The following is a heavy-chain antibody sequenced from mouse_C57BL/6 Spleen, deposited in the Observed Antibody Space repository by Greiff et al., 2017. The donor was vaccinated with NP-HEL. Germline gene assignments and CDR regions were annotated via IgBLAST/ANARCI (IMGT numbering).Heavy chain of an antibody. V-gene: IGHV5-4*01. CDR1: GFTFSSYA. Sequence: EVKLVESGGGLVKPGGSLKLSCAASGFTFSSYAMSWVRQTPEKRLEWVATISDGGSYTYYPDNVKGRFTISRDNAKNNLYLQMSHLKSEDTAMYYCARDNDYGSPNWYFDVWGTGTTVTVSS. J-gene: IGHJ1*03. D-gene: IGHD1-1*01. CDR2: ISDGGSYT. CDR3: ARDNDYGSPNWYFDV.